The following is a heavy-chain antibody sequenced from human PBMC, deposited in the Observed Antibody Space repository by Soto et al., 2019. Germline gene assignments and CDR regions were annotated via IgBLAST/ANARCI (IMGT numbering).Heavy chain of an antibody. V-gene: IGHV3-23*01. Sequence: GGSLRLSCAASGFTFSSYAMSWVRQAPGKGLEWVSAISGSGGSTYYADSVKGRFTISRDNSKNTLYLQMNSLRAEDTGVYYCAKNYYDSSGYYVNWGQGTLVTVSS. CDR2: ISGSGGST. D-gene: IGHD3-22*01. CDR3: AKNYYDSSGYYVN. J-gene: IGHJ4*02. CDR1: GFTFSSYA.